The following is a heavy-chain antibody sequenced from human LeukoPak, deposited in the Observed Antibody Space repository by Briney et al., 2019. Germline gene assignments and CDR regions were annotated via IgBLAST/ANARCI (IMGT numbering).Heavy chain of an antibody. J-gene: IGHJ6*02. CDR3: ARTYYYGSGSYSPWYYGMDV. CDR2: IGSDNKP. D-gene: IGHD3-10*01. V-gene: IGHV3-69-1*02. CDR1: GFTFSAYA. Sequence: PGGSLRLSCEASGFTFSAYAMTWVRQAPGKGLEWVSSIGSDNKPHYSESVKGRFTISRDNAKNSLYLQMNSLRAEDTAVYYCARTYYYGSGSYSPWYYGMDVWGQGTTVTVSS.